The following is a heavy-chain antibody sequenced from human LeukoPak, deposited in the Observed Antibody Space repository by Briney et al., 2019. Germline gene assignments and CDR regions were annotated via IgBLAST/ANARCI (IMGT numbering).Heavy chain of an antibody. CDR3: ARVYGGGYEGKEYGMDV. D-gene: IGHD5-12*01. CDR1: GFTFSSYS. J-gene: IGHJ6*02. V-gene: IGHV3-21*01. CDR2: ISSSSSYI. Sequence: GGSLRLSCAASGFTFSSYSMNWVRQAPGKGLEWVSSISSSSSYIYYADSVKGRFTISRDNAKNSLYLQMNSLRAEDTAVYYCARVYGGGYEGKEYGMDVWGQGTTVTVSS.